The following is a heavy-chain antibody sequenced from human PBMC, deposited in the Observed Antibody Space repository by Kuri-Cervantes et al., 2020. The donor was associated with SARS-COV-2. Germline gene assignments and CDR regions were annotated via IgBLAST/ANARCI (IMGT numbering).Heavy chain of an antibody. CDR1: GFSFTTNW. CDR3: ARELTGDMLADY. V-gene: IGHV5-51*01. D-gene: IGHD7-27*01. Sequence: GESLKISCTGSGFSFTTNWIGWVRQMPGKGLEWMGIIYFGDSDTKYSPAFQGQVTISADKSINTAYLQWSSLEASDTAMYYCARELTGDMLADYWGQGTLVTVSS. CDR2: IYFGDSDT. J-gene: IGHJ4*02.